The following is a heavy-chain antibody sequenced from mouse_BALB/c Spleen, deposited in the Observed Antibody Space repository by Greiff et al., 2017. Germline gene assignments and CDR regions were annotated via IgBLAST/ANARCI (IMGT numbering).Heavy chain of an antibody. CDR1: GYTFTSYW. Sequence: QVQLKQPGAELVKPGASVKLSCKASGYTFTSYWMHWVKQRPGQGLEWIGEIDPSDSYTNYNQKFKGKATLTVDKSSSTAYMQLSSLTSEDSAVYYCARGGNYFDYWGQGTTLTVSS. D-gene: IGHD2-14*01. J-gene: IGHJ2*01. CDR3: ARGGNYFDY. CDR2: IDPSDSYT. V-gene: IGHV1-69*02.